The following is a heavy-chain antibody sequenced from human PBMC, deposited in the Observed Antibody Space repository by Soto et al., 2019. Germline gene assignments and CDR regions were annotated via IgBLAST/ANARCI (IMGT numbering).Heavy chain of an antibody. J-gene: IGHJ6*02. CDR2: ISYDGSSK. V-gene: IGHV3-30-3*01. Sequence: QVQLVESGGGVVQPGRSLRLSCAASGFTFSTYSMHWVRQAPGKGLEWVAVISYDGSSKYYADSVKGRFTISRDSSENPLYLEMNSLRAEDTAVYYCARDLRYPSYYDILTGPSYGMDVWGQGATVIVSS. D-gene: IGHD3-9*01. CDR3: ARDLRYPSYYDILTGPSYGMDV. CDR1: GFTFSTYS.